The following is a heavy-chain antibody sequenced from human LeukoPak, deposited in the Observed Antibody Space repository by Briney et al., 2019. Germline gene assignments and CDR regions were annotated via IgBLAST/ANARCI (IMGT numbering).Heavy chain of an antibody. CDR1: GYSISSGYY. J-gene: IGHJ4*02. D-gene: IGHD6-13*01. CDR2: IYHSGST. CDR3: ARGAAAGLHRRYYFDY. Sequence: SETLSLTCAVSGYSISSGYYWGWTRQPPGKGLEWIGSIYHSGSTYYNPSLKSRVTISVDTSKNQFSLKLSSVTAADTAVYYCARGAAAGLHRRYYFDYWGQGTLVTVSS. V-gene: IGHV4-38-2*01.